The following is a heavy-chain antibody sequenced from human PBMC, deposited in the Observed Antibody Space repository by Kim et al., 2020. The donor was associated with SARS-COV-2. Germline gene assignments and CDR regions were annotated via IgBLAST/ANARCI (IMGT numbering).Heavy chain of an antibody. D-gene: IGHD3-16*02. CDR2: IFYSGST. J-gene: IGHJ4*02. Sequence: SETLSLTCTVSGGSISRSSYYWGWIRQPPGKGLEWIGSIFYSGSTYYNPSLKSRVTISVDTSKNQLSLKLSSVTAADTAVYYCARDHRLGDLSSYYFDYWGQGTLVTASS. CDR3: ARDHRLGDLSSYYFDY. CDR1: GGSISRSSYY. V-gene: IGHV4-39*07.